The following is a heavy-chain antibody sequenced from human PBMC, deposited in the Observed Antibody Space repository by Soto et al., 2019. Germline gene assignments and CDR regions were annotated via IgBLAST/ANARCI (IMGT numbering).Heavy chain of an antibody. CDR1: GGSISSYY. V-gene: IGHV4-59*01. Sequence: SETLSLTCTVSGGSISSYYWSWIRQPPGKGLEWIGYIYYSGSTNYNPSLKSRVTISVDTSKNQFSLKLSSVTAADTAVYYCARVIAAAGFGFDPWGQGTLVTVSS. CDR2: IYYSGST. J-gene: IGHJ5*02. D-gene: IGHD6-13*01. CDR3: ARVIAAAGFGFDP.